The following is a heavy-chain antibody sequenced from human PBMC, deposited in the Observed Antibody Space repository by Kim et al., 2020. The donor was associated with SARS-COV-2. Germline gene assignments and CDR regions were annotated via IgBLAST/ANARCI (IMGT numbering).Heavy chain of an antibody. J-gene: IGHJ6*03. V-gene: IGHV3-49*04. Sequence: GGSLRLSCTASGFTFGDYAMSWVRQAPGKGLEWVGFIRSKAYGGTTEYAASVKGRFTISRDDSKSIAYLQMNSLKTEDTAVYYCTTPPYDFWSGYYTYYYYYYMDVWGKGTTVTVSS. CDR1: GFTFGDYA. CDR2: IRSKAYGGTT. CDR3: TTPPYDFWSGYYTYYYYYYMDV. D-gene: IGHD3-3*01.